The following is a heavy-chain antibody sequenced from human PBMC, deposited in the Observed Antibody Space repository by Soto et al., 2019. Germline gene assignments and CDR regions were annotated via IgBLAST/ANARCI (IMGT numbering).Heavy chain of an antibody. V-gene: IGHV3-23*01. CDR2: ISGSGGST. CDR1: GFSFSSYA. J-gene: IGHJ4*02. Sequence: EVQLLESGGGLVQPGGSLRLSCAASGFSFSSYAMSWVRQAPGKGLEWVSAISGSGGSTYYADSVKGRFTISRDNSKTSMYLQMNSLRAEATAVYYCAKVPPGYGSGSQRLVDYCGQGTLFTVSS. D-gene: IGHD3-10*01. CDR3: AKVPPGYGSGSQRLVDY.